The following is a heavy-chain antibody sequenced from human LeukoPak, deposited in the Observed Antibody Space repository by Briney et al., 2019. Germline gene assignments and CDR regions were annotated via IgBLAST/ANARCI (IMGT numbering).Heavy chain of an antibody. CDR2: IRDSGEA. CDR1: GFTFSNYA. D-gene: IGHD3/OR15-3a*01. CDR3: ARDRAANQDWVEFDP. J-gene: IGHJ5*02. V-gene: IGHV3-23*01. Sequence: GGSLRLSCAASGFTFSNYAMTWVRQAPGKGLEWVGLIRDSGEAFYADFARGRFAISRDESENTLYLQMSSLRVEDTAVYFCARDRAANQDWVEFDPWGQGTPVIVSS.